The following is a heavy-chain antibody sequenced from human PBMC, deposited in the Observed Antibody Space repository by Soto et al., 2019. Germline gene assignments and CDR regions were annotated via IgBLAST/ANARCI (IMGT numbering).Heavy chain of an antibody. CDR3: ARSYDSSGYYRHDAFDI. CDR1: GFTFSSYG. D-gene: IGHD3-22*01. J-gene: IGHJ3*02. Sequence: GGSLRLSCAASGFTFSSYGMHWVRQAPGKGLEWVAVIWYDGSNKYYADSVKGRFTISRDNSRNTLYLQMNSLRAEDTAVYYCARSYDSSGYYRHDAFDIWGQGTMVTVSS. V-gene: IGHV3-33*01. CDR2: IWYDGSNK.